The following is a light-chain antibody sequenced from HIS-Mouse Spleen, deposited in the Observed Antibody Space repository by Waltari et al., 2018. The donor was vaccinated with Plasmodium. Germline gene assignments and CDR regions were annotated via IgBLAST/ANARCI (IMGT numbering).Light chain of an antibody. J-gene: IGLJ3*02. V-gene: IGLV3-10*01. CDR3: YSTDSSGNHRV. CDR2: EDS. CDR1: ALPKQY. Sequence: SYELTQPPSVSVSPGQTARITCSGDALPKQYAYWYQPKAGQAPVLVIYEDSKHPSGIPGGFSGSSSGTMATVTISGAQVEDEADYYCYSTDSSGNHRVFGGGTKLTVL.